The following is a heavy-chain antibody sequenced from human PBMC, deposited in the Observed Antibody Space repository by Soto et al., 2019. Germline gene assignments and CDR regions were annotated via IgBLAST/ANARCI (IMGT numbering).Heavy chain of an antibody. J-gene: IGHJ4*02. CDR2: INAGNGNT. Sequence: ASVKVSCKASGGTFSSYTISWVRQAPGQGLEWMGWINAGNGNTKYSQKFQGRVALTTDTSATTAFMELSSLTSEDTAVYYCAREEYYYDTGGFSLDSWGQGTLVTVSS. CDR3: AREEYYYDTGGFSLDS. CDR1: GGTFSSYT. V-gene: IGHV1-3*01. D-gene: IGHD3-22*01.